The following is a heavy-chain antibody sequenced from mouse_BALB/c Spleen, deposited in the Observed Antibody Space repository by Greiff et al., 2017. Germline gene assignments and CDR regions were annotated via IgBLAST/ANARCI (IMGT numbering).Heavy chain of an antibody. CDR1: GFTFSSFG. J-gene: IGHJ3*01. D-gene: IGHD1-1*01. CDR3: ARDGSSYVWFAY. Sequence: EVQGVESGGGLVQPGGSRKLSCAASGFTFSSFGMHWVRQAPEKGLEWVAYISSGSSTIYYADTVKGRFTISRDNPKNTLFLQMTSLRSEDTAMYYCARDGSSYVWFAYWGQGTLVTVSA. CDR2: ISSGSSTI. V-gene: IGHV5-17*02.